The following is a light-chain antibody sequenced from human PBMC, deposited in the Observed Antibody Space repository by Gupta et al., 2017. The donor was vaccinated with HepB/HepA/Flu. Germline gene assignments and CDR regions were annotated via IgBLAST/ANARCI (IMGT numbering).Light chain of an antibody. CDR3: QHYNNWPPYA. V-gene: IGKV3-15*01. J-gene: IGKJ2*01. CDR2: DAS. Sequence: EIVMTQSPATLSVSPGETVILSCRASQSVSRKLAWYQQKLGQAPRLLIYDASTRATDIPARFSCSGSGTEFTLTISSLQSEDFAIYYCQHYNNWPPYAFGQGTKLEIK. CDR1: QSVSRK.